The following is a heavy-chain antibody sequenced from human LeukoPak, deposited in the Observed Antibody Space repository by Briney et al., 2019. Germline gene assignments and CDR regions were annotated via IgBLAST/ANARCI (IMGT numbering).Heavy chain of an antibody. D-gene: IGHD4-17*01. V-gene: IGHV4-31*03. J-gene: IGHJ4*02. CDR2: IYYSGST. CDR1: GGSISSGGYY. Sequence: PSQTLSLTCTVSGGSISSGGYYWSWIRQHPGKGLEWIGYIYYSGSTYYNPSLKSRVTISVDTSKNQFSLKLSSVTAADTAVYYCAANYGDYTRGGIDYWGQGTLVTVSS. CDR3: AANYGDYTRGGIDY.